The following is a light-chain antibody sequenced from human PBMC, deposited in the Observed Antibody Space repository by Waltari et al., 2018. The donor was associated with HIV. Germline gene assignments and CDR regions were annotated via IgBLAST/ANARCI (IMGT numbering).Light chain of an antibody. CDR3: CSYASSTTLDV. J-gene: IGLJ2*01. V-gene: IGLV2-14*01. CDR2: EVS. CDR1: SSHVGGYNY. Sequence: QSALTQPASVSGSPGQSITTSCTGTSSHVGGYNYVSWYQQHPGKAPKHLIYEVSNRPSGISNRFSGSKSGNTASLTISGLQAEDEADYYCCSYASSTTLDVFGGGTKLTVL.